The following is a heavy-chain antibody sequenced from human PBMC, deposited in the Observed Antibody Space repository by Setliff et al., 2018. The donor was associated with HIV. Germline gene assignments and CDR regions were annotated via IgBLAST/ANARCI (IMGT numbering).Heavy chain of an antibody. J-gene: IGHJ1*01. CDR3: AREMAATAHPDDPYFQH. V-gene: IGHV3-21*01. CDR1: GFTFSSYS. CDR2: ISSSTRYI. D-gene: IGHD6-13*01. Sequence: PGGSLRLSCAASGFTFSSYSMNWVRQAPGKGLEWVSCISSSTRYIYYADSVKGRFTISRDNAKNSLYLQMSSLRADDTAVYYCAREMAATAHPDDPYFQHWGQDTLVTSPQ.